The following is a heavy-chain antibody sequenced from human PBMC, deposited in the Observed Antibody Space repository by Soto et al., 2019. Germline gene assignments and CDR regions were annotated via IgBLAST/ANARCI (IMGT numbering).Heavy chain of an antibody. CDR3: ARDVAAGTPEEGYAFDI. Sequence: ASVKVSCKASGYTFTGYYMHWVRQAPGQGLEWMGWINPNSGGTNYAQKFQGWVTMTRDTSISTAYMELSRLRSDDTAVYYCARDVAAGTPEEGYAFDIWGQGTMVTVS. CDR1: GYTFTGYY. V-gene: IGHV1-2*04. D-gene: IGHD6-13*01. J-gene: IGHJ3*02. CDR2: INPNSGGT.